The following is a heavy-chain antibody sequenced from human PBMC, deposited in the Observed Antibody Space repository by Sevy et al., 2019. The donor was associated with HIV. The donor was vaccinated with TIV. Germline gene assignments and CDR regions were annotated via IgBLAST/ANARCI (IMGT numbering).Heavy chain of an antibody. CDR1: VGSISSYY. Sequence: SDTLSLTCTVSVGSISSYYWGWIRQPAGKGLEWIGRIYTSGSTNYNPSLKSRVTMSVDTSKNQFSLKRSSVTAADTAVYYCARGKGYSSSWYRNWLDPWGQGTLVTVSS. V-gene: IGHV4-4*07. CDR3: ARGKGYSSSWYRNWLDP. D-gene: IGHD6-13*01. J-gene: IGHJ5*02. CDR2: IYTSGST.